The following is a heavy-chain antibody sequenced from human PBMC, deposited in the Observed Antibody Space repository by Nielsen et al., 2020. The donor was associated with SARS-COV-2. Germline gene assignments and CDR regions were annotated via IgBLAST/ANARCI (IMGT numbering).Heavy chain of an antibody. J-gene: IGHJ4*02. V-gene: IGHV3-11*06. Sequence: GGSLRLSCAASGFTFSDYYMSWIRQAPGKGLEWVSYISSSSSYTNYADSVKGRFTISRDNAKNSLYLQMNSLRAEDTAVYYCARVGRWLQATGLADYWGQGTLVTVSS. D-gene: IGHD5-24*01. CDR3: ARVGRWLQATGLADY. CDR2: ISSSSSYT. CDR1: GFTFSDYY.